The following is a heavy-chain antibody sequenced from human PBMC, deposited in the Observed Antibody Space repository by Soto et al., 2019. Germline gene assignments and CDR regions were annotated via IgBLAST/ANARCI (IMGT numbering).Heavy chain of an antibody. Sequence: EVQLLESGGGLVQPGGSLRLSCAASGFTFRNYAMSWVRQAPGKGLEWVSTISGSGGSTFYADYVKGRFTISRDNSRNTLDPEKNRLGAEDTAIYFCARGDDILTGPVFDYWGQGTLVTVSS. J-gene: IGHJ4*02. CDR3: ARGDDILTGPVFDY. V-gene: IGHV3-23*01. CDR1: GFTFRNYA. CDR2: ISGSGGST. D-gene: IGHD3-9*01.